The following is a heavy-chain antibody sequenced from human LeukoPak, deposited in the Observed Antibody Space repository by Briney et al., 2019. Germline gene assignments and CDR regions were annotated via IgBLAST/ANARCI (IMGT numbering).Heavy chain of an antibody. Sequence: SETLSLTCTVSGGSISSYYWSWIRQPPGKGLEWIGYIYYSGSTNYNPSLKSRVTISVDTSKNQFSLKLSSVTAADTAVYYCALRRSGTYYFDYWGQGTLVTVSS. CDR1: GGSISSYY. V-gene: IGHV4-59*08. D-gene: IGHD2-15*01. J-gene: IGHJ4*02. CDR2: IYYSGST. CDR3: ALRRSGTYYFDY.